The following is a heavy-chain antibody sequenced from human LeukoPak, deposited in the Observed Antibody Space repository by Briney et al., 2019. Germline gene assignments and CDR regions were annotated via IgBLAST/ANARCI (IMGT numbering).Heavy chain of an antibody. J-gene: IGHJ4*02. CDR1: GGTFSSYA. Sequence: SVKVSCKASGGTFSSYAISWVRQAPGQGLEWMGRIIPILGTANYAQKFQGRVTITADESTSTAYMELSSLRSEDTAVYYCARAPYYDSWRGDYWGQGTLVTVSS. CDR2: IIPILGTA. V-gene: IGHV1-69*11. CDR3: ARAPYYDSWRGDY. D-gene: IGHD3-3*01.